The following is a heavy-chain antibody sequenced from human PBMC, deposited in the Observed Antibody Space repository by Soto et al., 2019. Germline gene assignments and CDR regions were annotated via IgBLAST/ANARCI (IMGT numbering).Heavy chain of an antibody. J-gene: IGHJ3*02. Sequence: QVQLQESGPGLVKPSQTLSLTCTVAGGSISSGDYYWSWIRQPPGKGLEWIGYIYYSGSTYYNPSLKSRVTISVDTSKNQFSLKLSSVTAADTAVYYCARDERAKMDAFDIWGQGTMVTVSS. CDR2: IYYSGST. D-gene: IGHD1-1*01. V-gene: IGHV4-30-4*01. CDR1: GGSISSGDYY. CDR3: ARDERAKMDAFDI.